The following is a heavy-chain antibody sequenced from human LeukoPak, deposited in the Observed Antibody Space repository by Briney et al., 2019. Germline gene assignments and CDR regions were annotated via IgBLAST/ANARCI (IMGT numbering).Heavy chain of an antibody. Sequence: ASVKVSCKVSGYTLTEISMHWVRQAPGQGLEWMGDFTPEDAETIYARSLQGRLTVTEDTSTDTAYMELSSLRSEDTAMYYCATEIVGYGDVHYFDSWGQGTLVTVSS. J-gene: IGHJ4*02. D-gene: IGHD4-17*01. CDR3: ATEIVGYGDVHYFDS. V-gene: IGHV1-24*01. CDR1: GYTLTEIS. CDR2: FTPEDAET.